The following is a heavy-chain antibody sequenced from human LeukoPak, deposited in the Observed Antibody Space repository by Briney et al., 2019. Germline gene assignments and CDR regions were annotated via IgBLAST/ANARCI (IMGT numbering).Heavy chain of an antibody. Sequence: GASVKVSCKASGYTFTGYYMHWVRQAPGQGLEWMGWINPNSGGTNYAQKSQGRVTMTRDTSISTAYMELSRLRSDDTAVYYCATAYGSGSYYRNWFDPWGQGTLVTVSS. D-gene: IGHD3-10*01. CDR1: GYTFTGYY. J-gene: IGHJ5*02. CDR2: INPNSGGT. V-gene: IGHV1-2*02. CDR3: ATAYGSGSYYRNWFDP.